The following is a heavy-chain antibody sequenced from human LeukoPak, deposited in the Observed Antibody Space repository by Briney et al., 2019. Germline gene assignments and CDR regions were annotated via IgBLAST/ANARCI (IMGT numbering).Heavy chain of an antibody. D-gene: IGHD3-9*01. CDR1: GFTFSTYG. Sequence: GGSLRLSCAASGFTFSTYGMHWVRQAPGRGLEWVAFIMYDGSNKYYADLVKGRFILSRDNSKNTLYLQMNSLRPDDTAVYYCAKTIRDILTGYFDIWGQGTMVTVSS. CDR2: IMYDGSNK. CDR3: AKTIRDILTGYFDI. V-gene: IGHV3-30*02. J-gene: IGHJ3*02.